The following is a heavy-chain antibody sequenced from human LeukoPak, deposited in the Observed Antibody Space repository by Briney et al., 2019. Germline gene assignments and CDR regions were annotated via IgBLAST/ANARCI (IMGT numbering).Heavy chain of an antibody. CDR2: IYYSGST. J-gene: IGHJ4*02. D-gene: IGHD3-22*01. Sequence: SETLSLTCTVSGGSISSSSYYWGWIRQPPGKGLEWIGSIYYSGSTYYNLSLKSRVTISVDTSKNQFSLKLSSVTAADTAVYYCARHLDRDYYDSSGYYYGGPQFDYWGQGTLVTVSS. CDR3: ARHLDRDYYDSSGYYYGGPQFDY. CDR1: GGSISSSSYY. V-gene: IGHV4-39*01.